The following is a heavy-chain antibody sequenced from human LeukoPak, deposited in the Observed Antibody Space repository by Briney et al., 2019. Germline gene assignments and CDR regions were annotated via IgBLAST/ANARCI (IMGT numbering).Heavy chain of an antibody. CDR1: GGSFSGYY. J-gene: IGHJ3*02. D-gene: IGHD6-19*01. Sequence: KPSETLSLTCAVYGGSFSGYYWSWIRQPPGKGLEWIGEINHSGSTNYNPSLKSRVTISVDTSKNQFSLKLSSVTAADTAVYYCAKPNSSGFKSDAFDIWGQGTMVTVSS. CDR2: INHSGST. CDR3: AKPNSSGFKSDAFDI. V-gene: IGHV4-34*01.